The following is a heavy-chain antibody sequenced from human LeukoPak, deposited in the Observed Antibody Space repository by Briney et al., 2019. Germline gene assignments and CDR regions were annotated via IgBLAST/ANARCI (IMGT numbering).Heavy chain of an antibody. Sequence: GGSLRLSCAASGFTFSGFAMSWIRQAPGKGLEWVSSISRSGESTFYADSVKGRFTISRDNSKNTLYLQMNSLRAEDTAVYYCAKDREVRGDFDYWGQGTLVTVSS. J-gene: IGHJ4*02. CDR1: GFTFSGFA. CDR3: AKDREVRGDFDY. V-gene: IGHV3-23*01. D-gene: IGHD3-10*01. CDR2: ISRSGEST.